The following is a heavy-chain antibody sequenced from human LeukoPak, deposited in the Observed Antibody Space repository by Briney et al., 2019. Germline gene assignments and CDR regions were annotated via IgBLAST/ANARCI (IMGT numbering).Heavy chain of an antibody. CDR2: ISWDGGST. J-gene: IGHJ4*02. V-gene: IGHV3-43D*03. CDR3: AKDMAAYYYASGNIDY. Sequence: GGSLRLSCAASGFTFDDYAMHWVRQAPGKGLEWVSLISWDGGSTYYADSVKGRFTISRDNSKNSLYLQMNSMRAEDTALYYCAKDMAAYYYASGNIDYWGQGTLVTVSS. D-gene: IGHD3-10*01. CDR1: GFTFDDYA.